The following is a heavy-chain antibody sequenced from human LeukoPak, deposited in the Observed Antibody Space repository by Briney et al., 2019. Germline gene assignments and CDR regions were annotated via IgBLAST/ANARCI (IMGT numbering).Heavy chain of an antibody. J-gene: IGHJ4*02. V-gene: IGHV3-23*01. D-gene: IGHD4/OR15-4a*01. CDR1: GFTFSSHA. CDR2: ISISGDIT. CDR3: ANEEVPNDY. Sequence: GVSLRLSCAVSGFTFSSHAMTWVRQAPGKGLEWVSGISISGDITYYADSVQGRFIIFRDNSKNTVYLQMNSLRVEDTAVYYCANEEVPNDYWGQGTLVTVSS.